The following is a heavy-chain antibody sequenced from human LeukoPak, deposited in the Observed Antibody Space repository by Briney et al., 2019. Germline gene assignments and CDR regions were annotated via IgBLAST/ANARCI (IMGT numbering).Heavy chain of an antibody. Sequence: GASVKVSCKASGYTFTSYYMHWVRQPPGQGLEWMGLINPSGSSTSDAQKFQGRVPMTRDTSTSTVYMERISLRSEDTAVYYCARDREPITSFDPWGHGTLVTVSS. CDR3: ARDREPITSFDP. CDR1: GYTFTSYY. J-gene: IGHJ5*02. CDR2: INPSGSST. V-gene: IGHV1-46*01. D-gene: IGHD5-24*01.